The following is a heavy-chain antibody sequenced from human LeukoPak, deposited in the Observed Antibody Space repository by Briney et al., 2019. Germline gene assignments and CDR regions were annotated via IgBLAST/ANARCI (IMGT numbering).Heavy chain of an antibody. D-gene: IGHD3-9*01. CDR2: IYTSGST. J-gene: IGHJ5*02. CDR1: GGSISSYY. CDR3: ARVGYDILTGSNWFDP. Sequence: SETLSLTCTVSGGSISSYYWSWIRQPAGKGLEWIGRIYTSGSTNYNPSLKSRVTMSVDTSKNQFSLKLSSVTAADTAVYYCARVGYDILTGSNWFDPWGQGTLVTVPS. V-gene: IGHV4-4*07.